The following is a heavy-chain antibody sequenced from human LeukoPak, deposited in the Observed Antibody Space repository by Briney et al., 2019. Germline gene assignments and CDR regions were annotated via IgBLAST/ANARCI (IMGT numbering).Heavy chain of an antibody. CDR1: GGSISNYY. CDR2: ISYTGST. D-gene: IGHD6-13*01. Sequence: PSETLSPTCTVSGGSISNYYWSWIRQPPGKGLEWIGYISYTGSTNYNPSLKSRVTISVDTSQNQFSLKLSTVTAADTAAYYCARQGGYIAPLALWGQGTLVTVSS. J-gene: IGHJ4*02. V-gene: IGHV4-59*08. CDR3: ARQGGYIAPLAL.